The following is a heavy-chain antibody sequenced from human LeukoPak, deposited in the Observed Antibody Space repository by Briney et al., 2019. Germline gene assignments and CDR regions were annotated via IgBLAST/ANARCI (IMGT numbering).Heavy chain of an antibody. V-gene: IGHV3-30*18. CDR1: GFTFSSYG. CDR2: ISYDGSNK. Sequence: PGGSLRLSCAASGFTFSSYGMHWVRQAPGKGLEWVAVISYDGSNKYYADSVKGRFTISRDNSKNTLYLQMNSLRAEDTAVYYCAKDHXGYGGPLDYWGQGTLVTVS. J-gene: IGHJ4*02. D-gene: IGHD4-23*01. CDR3: AKDHXGYGGPLDY.